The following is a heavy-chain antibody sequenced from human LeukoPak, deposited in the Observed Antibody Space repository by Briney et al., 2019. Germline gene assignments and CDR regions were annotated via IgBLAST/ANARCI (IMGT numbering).Heavy chain of an antibody. D-gene: IGHD6-19*01. CDR2: INHSGST. V-gene: IGHV4-34*01. Sequence: KPSETLSLTCAVYGGSFSGYYWSWIRQPPGKGLEWIGEINHSGSTNYNPSLKSRVTISVDTSKNQFSLKLSSVTAADTAVYYCARVYSSGWDAFDIWGQGTMVTVSS. CDR3: ARVYSSGWDAFDI. CDR1: GGSFSGYY. J-gene: IGHJ3*02.